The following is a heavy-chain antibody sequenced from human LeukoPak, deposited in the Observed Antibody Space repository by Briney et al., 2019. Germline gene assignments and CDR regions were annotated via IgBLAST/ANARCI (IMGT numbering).Heavy chain of an antibody. D-gene: IGHD1-26*01. CDR2: IYSDGST. Sequence: PGGSLRLSCAVSGFTVSSSYISCVRHAPEGKGLEWVSVIYSDGSTYYADSVKGRFTISRDNSKYLLYLQMNSLRAEDKALYYCTREAGATDYWGPGTLVTVSS. V-gene: IGHV3-66*01. J-gene: IGHJ4*02. CDR1: GFTVSSSY. CDR3: TREAGATDY.